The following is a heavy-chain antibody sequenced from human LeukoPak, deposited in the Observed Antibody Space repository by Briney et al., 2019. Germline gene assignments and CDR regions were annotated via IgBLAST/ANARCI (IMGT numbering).Heavy chain of an antibody. V-gene: IGHV4-39*01. Sequence: SETLSLTCTVSGGSISRSSYYWGWIRQPPGKGLEWIGSIYYSGSTYYNPSLKSRVTISVDTSKNQFSLKLSSVTAADTAVYYCASSSTTVTTPFEYWGQGTLVTVSS. CDR3: ASSSTTVTTPFEY. CDR2: IYYSGST. J-gene: IGHJ4*02. D-gene: IGHD4-17*01. CDR1: GGSISRSSYY.